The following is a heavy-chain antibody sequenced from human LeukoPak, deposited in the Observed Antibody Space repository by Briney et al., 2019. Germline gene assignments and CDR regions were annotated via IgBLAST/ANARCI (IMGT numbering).Heavy chain of an antibody. CDR1: GFTLSSYW. V-gene: IGHV3-74*01. CDR3: ARDGSGWSVDY. J-gene: IGHJ4*02. CDR2: INSDGSST. D-gene: IGHD6-19*01. Sequence: PGGSLRLSCAASGFTLSSYWMHSVRQAPGRGLVWVSRINSDGSSTTYADSVKGRFTISRDNAENTLYLQMNSLRAEDTAVYFCARDGSGWSVDYWGQGILVTVSS.